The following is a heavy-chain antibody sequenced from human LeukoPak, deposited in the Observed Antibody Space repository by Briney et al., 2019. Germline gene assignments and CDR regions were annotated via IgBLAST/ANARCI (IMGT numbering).Heavy chain of an antibody. J-gene: IGHJ4*02. CDR3: VRQHGSGSYYSRAIDY. Sequence: GESLKISCKASGYNFPTYWIGWVRQRPGKGLEWMGIIYPDDSDTRYSPTFLGQVTISADKSISTAYVQWSSLKASDTAMYFCVRQHGSGSYYSRAIDYWGQGTLVSVSS. CDR1: GYNFPTYW. CDR2: IYPDDSDT. D-gene: IGHD3-10*01. V-gene: IGHV5-51*01.